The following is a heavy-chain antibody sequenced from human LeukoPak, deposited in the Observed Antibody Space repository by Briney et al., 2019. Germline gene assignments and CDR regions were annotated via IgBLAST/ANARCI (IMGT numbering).Heavy chain of an antibody. J-gene: IGHJ4*02. CDR1: GYSFTSYW. Sequence: GESLKISCKGSGYSFTSYWIGWVRQMPGKGLEWMGIIYPGDSDTRYSPSLQGQVTISADKSISTAYLQWSSLRASDTAMYYCARITMVRGVIIGHFDYWGQGTLVTVSS. D-gene: IGHD3-10*01. V-gene: IGHV5-51*01. CDR3: ARITMVRGVIIGHFDY. CDR2: IYPGDSDT.